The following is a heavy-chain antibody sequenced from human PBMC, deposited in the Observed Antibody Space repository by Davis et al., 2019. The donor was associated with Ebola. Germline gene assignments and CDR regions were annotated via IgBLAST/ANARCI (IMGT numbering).Heavy chain of an antibody. CDR3: ARHRDGSGHYTYFYYGMDV. V-gene: IGHV4-39*01. CDR2: MYYSGST. J-gene: IGHJ6*02. CDR1: GVSINSGGYY. Sequence: PSETLSLTCTVSGVSINSGGYYWGWIRQPPGKGLEWIGSMYYSGSTYYNPSLKSRVTISVDTSKNQFSLKLTSVTATDMAVYYCARHRDGSGHYTYFYYGMDVWGQGTTVTVSS. D-gene: IGHD3-3*01.